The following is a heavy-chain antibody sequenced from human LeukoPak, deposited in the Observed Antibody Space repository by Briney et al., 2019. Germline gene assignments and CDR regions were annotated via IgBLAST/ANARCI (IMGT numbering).Heavy chain of an antibody. Sequence: GASVKVCCKASGYTFTSYDINCVRQATGQGLEWMGWMNPNSVNTGYAQKFQGRVTMTRNTSISTAYMELSSLRSEDTAVYYCARGTRLRYFDWLLSRVAFDIWGQGTMVTVSS. J-gene: IGHJ3*02. CDR2: MNPNSVNT. CDR3: ARGTRLRYFDWLLSRVAFDI. V-gene: IGHV1-8*01. D-gene: IGHD3-9*01. CDR1: GYTFTSYD.